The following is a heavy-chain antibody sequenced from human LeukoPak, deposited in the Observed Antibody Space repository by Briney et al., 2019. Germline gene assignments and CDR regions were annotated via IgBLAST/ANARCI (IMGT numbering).Heavy chain of an antibody. CDR3: ASYSRDGYNCYYFDY. CDR2: IRYDGSNK. Sequence: GGSLRLSCAASGFTFSSYGMHWVRQAPGKGLEWVAFIRYDGSNKYYADSVKGRFTISRDNSKNTLYMQMNSLRAEDTAVYYCASYSRDGYNCYYFDYWGQGTLVTVSS. CDR1: GFTFSSYG. D-gene: IGHD5-24*01. J-gene: IGHJ4*02. V-gene: IGHV3-30*02.